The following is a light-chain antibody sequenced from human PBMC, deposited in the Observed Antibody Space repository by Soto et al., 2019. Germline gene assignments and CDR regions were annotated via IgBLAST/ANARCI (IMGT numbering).Light chain of an antibody. V-gene: IGKV4-1*01. Sequence: DIVMTQSPDSLAVSLGERATINCKSSQSVLYTSNNKNYLAWYQQKPGQPPKLLISWASTRESRVPDRFSGSGSGTDFTFTISSLRAEDVAVYYCQQYYSTPFTFGPGTKVDIK. CDR1: QSVLYTSNNKNY. J-gene: IGKJ3*01. CDR3: QQYYSTPFT. CDR2: WAS.